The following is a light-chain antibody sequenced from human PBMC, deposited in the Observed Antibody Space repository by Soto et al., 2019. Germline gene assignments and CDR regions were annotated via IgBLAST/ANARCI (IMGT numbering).Light chain of an antibody. V-gene: IGKV1-8*01. J-gene: IGKJ1*01. CDR2: AAS. Sequence: AIRMTQSPSSFSASTGDRVTISCRASQGISSHLAWYQQKPGKAPKLLIYAASTLQSGVPSRFSGSGSGTDFTLTISWPQSEDFGTYYCQQYYSYPLTFGQGTKVEIK. CDR3: QQYYSYPLT. CDR1: QGISSH.